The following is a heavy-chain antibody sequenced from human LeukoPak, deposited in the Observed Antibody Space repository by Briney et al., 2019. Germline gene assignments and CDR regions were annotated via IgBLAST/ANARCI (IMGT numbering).Heavy chain of an antibody. J-gene: IGHJ5*02. CDR2: ISSSSSYI. CDR3: ARDQYSSSWYQFDP. Sequence: SGGSLRLSCAASGFTFSSYSMNWVRQAPGKGLEWVSSISSSSSYIYYADSVKGRFTISRDNAKNSLYLQMNSLRAEDTAVYYCARDQYSSSWYQFDPWGQGTLVTVSS. D-gene: IGHD6-13*01. CDR1: GFTFSSYS. V-gene: IGHV3-21*01.